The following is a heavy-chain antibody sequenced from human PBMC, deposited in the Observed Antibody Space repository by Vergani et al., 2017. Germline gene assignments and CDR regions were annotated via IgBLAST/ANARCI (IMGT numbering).Heavy chain of an antibody. V-gene: IGHV3-33*01. Sequence: QVQLVESGGGVVQPGRSLRLSCAASGFTFSSYGMHWVRQAPGKGLEWVAVIWYDGSNKYYADSVKGRFTISRDNSKNTLYLQMNSLRAEDTAVYYCARGFPLSSFIAVAGSVDYWGQGTLVTVSS. CDR3: ARGFPLSSFIAVAGSVDY. D-gene: IGHD6-19*01. J-gene: IGHJ4*02. CDR1: GFTFSSYG. CDR2: IWYDGSNK.